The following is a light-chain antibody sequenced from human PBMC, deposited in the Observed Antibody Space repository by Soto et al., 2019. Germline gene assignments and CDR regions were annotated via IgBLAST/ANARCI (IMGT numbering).Light chain of an antibody. CDR2: EVS. J-gene: IGLJ1*01. CDR3: NSYTSTYTGV. Sequence: QSALTQPASVSGSPGQSITISCAGTSSDVGGYKYVSWYQQHPDRAPKLLIYEVSNRPSGVSNRFSGSKSGNTASLTISGLQAEDEADYYCNSYTSTYTGVFGTGTKLTVL. V-gene: IGLV2-14*01. CDR1: SSDVGGYKY.